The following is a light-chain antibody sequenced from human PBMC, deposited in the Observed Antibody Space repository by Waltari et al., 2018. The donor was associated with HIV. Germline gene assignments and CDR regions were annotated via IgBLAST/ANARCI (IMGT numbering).Light chain of an antibody. CDR2: AAS. V-gene: IGKV1-NL1*01. CDR1: LSISNS. J-gene: IGKJ2*01. Sequence: DIQMTQSPYSLSASVGDRVTLSCRASLSISNSVAWYQLKPGGAPKLLIFAASRLENGVPSRFSGSSSGTDFTLTINNLPPEDLASYLCHQYDAIPYTFGQGTNLEIK. CDR3: HQYDAIPYT.